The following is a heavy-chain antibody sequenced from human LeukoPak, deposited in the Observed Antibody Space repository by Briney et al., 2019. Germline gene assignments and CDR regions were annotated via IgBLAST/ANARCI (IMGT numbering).Heavy chain of an antibody. CDR2: IWYDGTNK. J-gene: IGHJ6*02. D-gene: IGHD3-9*01. CDR3: ARSREYYDILTGYKHYYYYYGMDV. Sequence: GGSLRLSCAASGFIFSSYGMHWVRQAPGKGLEWVAVIWYDGTNKYYADSVKGRFTISRDNAKNSLYLQMNSLRAEDTAVYYCARSREYYDILTGYKHYYYYYGMDVWGQGTTVTVSS. CDR1: GFIFSSYG. V-gene: IGHV3-33*03.